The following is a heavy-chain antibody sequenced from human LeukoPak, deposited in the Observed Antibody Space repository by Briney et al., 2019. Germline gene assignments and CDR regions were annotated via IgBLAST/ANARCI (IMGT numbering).Heavy chain of an antibody. CDR2: INPSGGST. J-gene: IGHJ4*02. CDR3: AMTLRWMGYDY. CDR1: GYTFNNYY. D-gene: IGHD5-24*01. Sequence: ASVTVSCKSSGYTFNNYYIHWVRQAPGQGLEWMGIINPSGGSTNYAQKFQDRVTMTRDTSTSTVYMEVSSLKSEDTAVYYCAMTLRWMGYDYWGQGTLVTVSS. V-gene: IGHV1-46*02.